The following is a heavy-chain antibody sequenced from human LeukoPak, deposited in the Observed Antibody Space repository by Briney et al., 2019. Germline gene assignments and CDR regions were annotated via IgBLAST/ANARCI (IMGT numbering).Heavy chain of an antibody. Sequence: PGGSLRLSCAASGFRLSSYWMSWVRQAPGKGLEWVANIQSDGSVQQYVDSVKGRLTISRDNAKNSLYLQMNSLRAEDTAVYYCARIPRGSGWSFLDFWGQGTLVTVTS. CDR1: GFRLSSYW. CDR2: IQSDGSVQ. J-gene: IGHJ4*02. V-gene: IGHV3-7*01. CDR3: ARIPRGSGWSFLDF. D-gene: IGHD6-19*01.